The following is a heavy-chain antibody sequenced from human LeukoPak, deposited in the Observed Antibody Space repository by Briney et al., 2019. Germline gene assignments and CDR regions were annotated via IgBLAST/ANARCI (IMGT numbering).Heavy chain of an antibody. CDR3: ATPRSLICSSGCGAFDI. J-gene: IGHJ3*02. V-gene: IGHV1-69*05. Sequence: SVKVSCKASGGTFSSYATSWVRQAPGQGLEWMGRIIPIFGTANYAQKFQGRVTITTDESTSTAYMELSSLRSEDTAVYYCATPRSLICSSGCGAFDIWGQGTMVTVSS. CDR1: GGTFSSYA. CDR2: IIPIFGTA. D-gene: IGHD6-19*01.